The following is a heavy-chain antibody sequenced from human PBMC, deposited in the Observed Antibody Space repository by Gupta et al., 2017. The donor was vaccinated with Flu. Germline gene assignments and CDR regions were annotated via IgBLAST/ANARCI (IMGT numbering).Heavy chain of an antibody. CDR2: ISWNGGSI. V-gene: IGHV3-9*01. CDR1: GFTFDDSV. Sequence: EVQLVESGGGLVQPGRSLRLSCAASGFTFDDSVMPWVRQVPGKGLEWVSGISWNGGSIGYADSVKGRFTISRDNAKKSLYLQMNSLRPDDTALYYCVKDMAPTVTTQLSGDYYGMDVWGQGTTVTVSS. J-gene: IGHJ6*02. D-gene: IGHD4-4*01. CDR3: VKDMAPTVTTQLSGDYYGMDV.